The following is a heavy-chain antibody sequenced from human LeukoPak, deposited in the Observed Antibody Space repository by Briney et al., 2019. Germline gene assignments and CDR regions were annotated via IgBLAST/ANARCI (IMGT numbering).Heavy chain of an antibody. CDR2: INTNTGNP. CDR1: GYTFTSYA. V-gene: IGHV7-4-1*02. CDR3: ARDQGLGYSYGLDY. Sequence: GASVKVSCKASGYTFTSYAMNWVRQVPGQGLEWMGWINTNTGNPTYAQGFTGRFVFSLDTSVSTAYLQISSLKAEDTAVYYCARDQGLGYSYGLDYWGQGTLVTVSS. J-gene: IGHJ4*02. D-gene: IGHD5-18*01.